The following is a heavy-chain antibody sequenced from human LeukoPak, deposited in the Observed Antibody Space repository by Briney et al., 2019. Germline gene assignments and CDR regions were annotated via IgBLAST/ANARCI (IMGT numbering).Heavy chain of an antibody. V-gene: IGHV1-2*02. CDR2: INPKSGGT. J-gene: IGHJ3*02. Sequence: GASVKVSCKASGYTFTDYYMHWVRQAPGQGLEWMGWINPKSGGTNYAQKFQGRVTMTRDTSISTAYMEPSRLRSDDTAVFYCARDLAFGEMVTNRGAFDIWGQGTMVTVSS. CDR1: GYTFTDYY. CDR3: ARDLAFGEMVTNRGAFDI. D-gene: IGHD5-24*01.